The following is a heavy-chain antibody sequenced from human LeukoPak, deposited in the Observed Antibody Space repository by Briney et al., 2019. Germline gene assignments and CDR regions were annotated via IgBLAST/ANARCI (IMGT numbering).Heavy chain of an antibody. CDR1: GGSISSYY. CDR3: ARGPLPYGSEGFDY. CDR2: IYYSGST. Sequence: TSETLSLTCTVSGGSISSYYWSWIRQPPGKGLEWIGYIYYSGSTNYNPSLKSRVTISVDTSKNQFSLKLSSVTAADTAVYYCARGPLPYGSEGFDYWGQGTLVTVSS. J-gene: IGHJ4*02. D-gene: IGHD3-10*01. V-gene: IGHV4-59*08.